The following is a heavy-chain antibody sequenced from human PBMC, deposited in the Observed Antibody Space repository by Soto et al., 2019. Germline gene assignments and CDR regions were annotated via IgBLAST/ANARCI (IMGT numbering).Heavy chain of an antibody. CDR2: IYYSGST. Sequence: PSETLSLTCTVSGGSISSYYWSWIRQPPGKGLEWIGYIYYSGSTNYNPSLKSRVTISVDTSKNQFSLKLSSVTAADTAVYYCARAGIAVADWFDPWGQGTLVTVSS. CDR1: GGSISSYY. J-gene: IGHJ5*02. D-gene: IGHD6-19*01. CDR3: ARAGIAVADWFDP. V-gene: IGHV4-59*08.